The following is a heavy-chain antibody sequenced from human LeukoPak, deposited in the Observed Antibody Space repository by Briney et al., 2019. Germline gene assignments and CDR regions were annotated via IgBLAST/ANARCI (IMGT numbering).Heavy chain of an antibody. V-gene: IGHV4-59*01. CDR1: GGSISSYY. CDR3: AREFGAAGNGGY. D-gene: IGHD6-13*01. CDR2: IYYSGST. Sequence: PSETLSLTCTVSGGSISSYYWSWIRQPPGKGLEWIGYIYYSGSTNYNPSLKSRVTISVDTSKNQFSLKLSSVTAADTAVYYCAREFGAAGNGGYWGQGTPVTVSS. J-gene: IGHJ4*02.